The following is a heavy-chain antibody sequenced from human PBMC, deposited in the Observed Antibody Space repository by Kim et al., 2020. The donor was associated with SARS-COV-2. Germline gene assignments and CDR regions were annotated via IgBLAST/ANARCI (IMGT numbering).Heavy chain of an antibody. CDR2: IMQDGSDQ. D-gene: IGHD6-13*01. V-gene: IGHV3-7*01. J-gene: IGHJ4*02. CDR3: AGGVAGDY. CDR1: GFTFSNYW. Sequence: GGSLRLSCAASGFTFSNYWMTWVRQAPGKGLEWVANIMQDGSDQYYGDSVKGRFTISRDNAKNSVYLQMNSLRAEDTSVYYCAGGVAGDYWGQGALVTVS.